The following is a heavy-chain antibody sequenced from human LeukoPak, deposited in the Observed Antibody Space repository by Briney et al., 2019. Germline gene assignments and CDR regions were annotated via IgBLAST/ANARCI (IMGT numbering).Heavy chain of an antibody. CDR2: MNPNSGNT. CDR1: GYTFTSYV. CDR3: ARGLAAAGKDYYYGMDV. V-gene: IGHV1-8*01. J-gene: IGHJ6*02. Sequence: GASVKVSCKASGYTFTSYVINWVRQATGQGLEWMGWMNPNSGNTGYAQKFQGRVTMTRNTSISTAYMELSSLRSEDTAVYYCARGLAAAGKDYYYGMDVWGQGTTVTVSS. D-gene: IGHD6-13*01.